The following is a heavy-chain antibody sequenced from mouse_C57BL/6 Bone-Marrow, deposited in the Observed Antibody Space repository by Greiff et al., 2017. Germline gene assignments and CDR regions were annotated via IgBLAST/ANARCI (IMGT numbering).Heavy chain of an antibody. CDR1: GYTFTSYW. D-gene: IGHD1-1*01. CDR2: IDPSDSYT. CDR3: ARYYYYSSSYLLDY. Sequence: QVQLQQPGAELVMPGASVKLSCKASGYTFTSYWMHWVKQRPGQGLEWIGEIDPSDSYTNYNQKFKGKSTLTVDKSSSTASMRLSSLKSEDSAFYYCARYYYYSSSYLLDYWGQGTTLTVSS. V-gene: IGHV1-69*01. J-gene: IGHJ2*01.